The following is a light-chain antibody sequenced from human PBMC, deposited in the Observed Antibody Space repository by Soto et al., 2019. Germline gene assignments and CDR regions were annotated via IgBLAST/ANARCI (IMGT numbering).Light chain of an antibody. J-gene: IGKJ4*01. CDR1: QSLSSS. CDR2: GAS. CDR3: QQYTDWPLT. V-gene: IGKV3-15*01. Sequence: EIVMTQSPATLSVSPGERATLSCRASQSLSSSLAWYQHKRGQAARLLIHGASTRAIGIPDRFSGSGSGTEFTLAIRSLPSEDFAVYYCQQYTDWPLTFGGGTKVEIK.